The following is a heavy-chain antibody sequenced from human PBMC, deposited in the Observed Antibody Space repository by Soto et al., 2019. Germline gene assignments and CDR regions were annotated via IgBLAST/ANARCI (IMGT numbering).Heavy chain of an antibody. Sequence: GGSLRLSCAASGFTFDDYAMHWVRQAPGKGLEWVSGISLNSGSIGYADSVKGRFTISRDNAKNSLYLQMNSLRAEATALYYCAKDRSSGYDAFDIWGQGTMVTVSS. CDR3: AKDRSSGYDAFDI. CDR1: GFTFDDYA. J-gene: IGHJ3*02. D-gene: IGHD3-22*01. V-gene: IGHV3-9*01. CDR2: ISLNSGSI.